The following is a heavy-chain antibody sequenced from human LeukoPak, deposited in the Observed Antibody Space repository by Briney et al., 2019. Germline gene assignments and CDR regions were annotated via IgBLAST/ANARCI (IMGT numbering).Heavy chain of an antibody. J-gene: IGHJ4*02. V-gene: IGHV3-23*01. CDR1: GVTFSSYA. CDR3: AKQSAGSAAWYSLHYDF. CDR2: ISGSGGST. D-gene: IGHD6-13*01. Sequence: GGSLRLSCAASGVTFSSYAMSWVRQAPGKGLEWVSVISGSGGSTYYADSVKGRFTISRDNSKNTLYLQMNSLRAEDTAVYFCAKQSAGSAAWYSLHYDFWGQGTLVTVSS.